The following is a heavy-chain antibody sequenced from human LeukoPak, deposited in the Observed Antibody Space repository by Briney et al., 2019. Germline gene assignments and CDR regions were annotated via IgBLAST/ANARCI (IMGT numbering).Heavy chain of an antibody. Sequence: GESLSLSCEASGLTFSSYRMNWVRQAPGKGLKWVSSISSSSSYIYYADSVKGRFTISRDNAKNSLYLQMNSLRAEDTAVYYCARDRGYSYGAEGMDVWGQGTTVTVSS. CDR2: ISSSSSYI. CDR1: GLTFSSYR. J-gene: IGHJ6*02. V-gene: IGHV3-21*01. D-gene: IGHD5-18*01. CDR3: ARDRGYSYGAEGMDV.